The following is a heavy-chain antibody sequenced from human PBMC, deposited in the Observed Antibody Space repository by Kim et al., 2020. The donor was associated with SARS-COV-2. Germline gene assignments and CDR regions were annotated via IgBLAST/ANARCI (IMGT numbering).Heavy chain of an antibody. D-gene: IGHD3-16*01. CDR2: SGGP. Sequence: SGGPKYAPKFQGRVTMTRDTSISTAYMELSRLRSDDTAVYYCARENPGGWGQGTLVTVSS. J-gene: IGHJ4*02. CDR3: ARENPGG. V-gene: IGHV1-2*02.